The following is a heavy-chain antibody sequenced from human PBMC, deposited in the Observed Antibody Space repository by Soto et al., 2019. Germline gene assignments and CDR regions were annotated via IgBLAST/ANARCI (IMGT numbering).Heavy chain of an antibody. V-gene: IGHV4-30-2*01. CDR2: IYHSGST. CDR3: ARENGDYHFDY. Sequence: SETLSLTFAVSGGSISSGGYSWSWIRQPPGKGLEWIGYIYHSGSTYYNPSLKSRVTISVDRSKNQFSLKLSSVTAADTAVYYCARENGDYHFDYWGQGTLVTVSS. D-gene: IGHD4-17*01. J-gene: IGHJ4*02. CDR1: GGSISSGGYS.